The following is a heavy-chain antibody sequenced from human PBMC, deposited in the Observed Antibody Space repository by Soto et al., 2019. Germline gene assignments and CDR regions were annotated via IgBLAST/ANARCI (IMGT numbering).Heavy chain of an antibody. J-gene: IGHJ4*02. V-gene: IGHV1-69*13. CDR2: IIPIFGTA. CDR1: GGTFSSYA. D-gene: IGHD6-13*01. Sequence: SVKVSCKASGGTFSSYAISWVRQAPGQGLEWMGGIIPIFGTANYAQKFQGRVTITADESTSTAYMELSSLRSEDTAVYYCARGPIFSSSWYYFDYSGQGTLVTVSS. CDR3: ARGPIFSSSWYYFDY.